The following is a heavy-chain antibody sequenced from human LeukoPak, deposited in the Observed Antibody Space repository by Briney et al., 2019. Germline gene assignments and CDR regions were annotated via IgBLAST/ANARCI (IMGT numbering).Heavy chain of an antibody. Sequence: ASVKVSCKASGYTFTSYGISWVRQAPGPGLERMGWISAYNGNTNYAQKPQGRVTMTTDTSTSTAYMDLRSLRSDDTAVYYCARASDLWFGELSHAEYFQHWGQGTLVTVSS. J-gene: IGHJ1*01. V-gene: IGHV1-18*04. CDR1: GYTFTSYG. CDR2: ISAYNGNT. CDR3: ARASDLWFGELSHAEYFQH. D-gene: IGHD3-10*01.